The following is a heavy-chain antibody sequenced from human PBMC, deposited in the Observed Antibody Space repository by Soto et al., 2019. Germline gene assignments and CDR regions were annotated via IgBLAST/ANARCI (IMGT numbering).Heavy chain of an antibody. CDR1: GGSITSSGYY. V-gene: IGHV4-39*02. CDR3: ARETQSGPLGY. CDR2: IPYNGNA. Sequence: QLQLQESGPGLVKSSETLSLTCTVSGGSITSSGYYWGWIRQPPGRGLEWIGSIPYNGNAYYSPSLKSRVTISLDTSKNQFSLKLSSVTAADTAVYYCARETQSGPLGYWGQGTLVTVSS. J-gene: IGHJ4*02. D-gene: IGHD7-27*01.